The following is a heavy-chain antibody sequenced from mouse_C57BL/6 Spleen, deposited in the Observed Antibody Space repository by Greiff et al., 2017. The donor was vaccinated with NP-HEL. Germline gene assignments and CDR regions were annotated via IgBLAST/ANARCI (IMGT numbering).Heavy chain of an antibody. D-gene: IGHD2-5*01. CDR3: AKDYSNYFWYFDV. CDR1: GFSLTSYG. CDR2: IWSGGST. V-gene: IGHV2-4*01. J-gene: IGHJ1*03. Sequence: VQLVESGPGLVQPSQSLSITCTVSGFSLTSYGVHWVRQPPGKGLEWLGVIWSGGSTDYNAAFISRLSISKDNSKSQVFFKMNSLQADDTAIYYCAKDYSNYFWYFDVWGTGTTVTVSS.